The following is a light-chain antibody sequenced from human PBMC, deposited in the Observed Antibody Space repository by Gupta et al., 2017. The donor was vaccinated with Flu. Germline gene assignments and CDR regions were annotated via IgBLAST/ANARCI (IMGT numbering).Light chain of an antibody. V-gene: IGLV2-23*01. CDR1: SSDVGRYNL. J-gene: IGLJ2*01. CDR3: SSYAGSRTLV. CDR2: EGT. Sequence: QFALTQPASVSGSPGQSITISCTGTSSDVGRYNLVSWYQHHPGKAPKVIIYEGTKRPSGVSNRFSGSKSGNTASLTISGLQAEDEAHYYCSSYAGSRTLVFGGGTKLAVL.